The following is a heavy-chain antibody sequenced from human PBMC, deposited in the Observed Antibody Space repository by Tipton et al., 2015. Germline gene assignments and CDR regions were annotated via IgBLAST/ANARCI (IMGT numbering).Heavy chain of an antibody. J-gene: IGHJ6*02. CDR3: ARARDGYYYFGMDV. CDR2: TFSGGST. D-gene: IGHD5-24*01. V-gene: IGHV4-61*01. Sequence: TLSLTCTVSGGSVISGTDYWSWIRQPPGKGLEWIGYTFSGGSTNYNPSLKSRVTISLDTSKKQFSLKLSSVTAADTAVYYCARARDGYYYFGMDVWGQGTTVTVSS. CDR1: GGSVISGTDY.